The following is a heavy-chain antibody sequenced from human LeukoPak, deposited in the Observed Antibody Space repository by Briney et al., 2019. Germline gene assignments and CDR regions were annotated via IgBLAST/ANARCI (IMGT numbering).Heavy chain of an antibody. V-gene: IGHV3-30*04. Sequence: GGSLSLSCVASESIFDNYAMHWVRQAPGKGLEWVAVIIYDGSKQYFGVSVKGRFTISRDSSKRTLYLHMNSLRPEDTAVYYCARDKFPYVDYAGYFDYWGQGTLVTVSS. CDR1: ESIFDNYA. CDR3: ARDKFPYVDYAGYFDY. J-gene: IGHJ4*02. CDR2: IIYDGSKQ. D-gene: IGHD4-17*01.